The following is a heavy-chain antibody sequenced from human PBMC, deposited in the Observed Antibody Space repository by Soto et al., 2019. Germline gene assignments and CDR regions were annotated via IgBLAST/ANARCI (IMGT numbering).Heavy chain of an antibody. J-gene: IGHJ4*02. CDR2: I. V-gene: IGHV3-53*01. Sequence: EVQLVESGGGLIQPGGSLRLSCAASGFIVSDSYMTWVRQAPGKGLEWVSIISDSVKGRFTISRDNSKNTLYLQMNSLRVEDTAVYYCARERGRRIDYWGQGTLVTVSS. CDR1: GFIVSDSY. CDR3: ARERGRRIDY.